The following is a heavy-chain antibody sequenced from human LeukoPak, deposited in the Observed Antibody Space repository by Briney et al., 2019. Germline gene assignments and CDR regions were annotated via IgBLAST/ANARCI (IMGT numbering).Heavy chain of an antibody. CDR2: ISSSGSTI. V-gene: IGHV3-11*04. Sequence: GGSLRLSCAASGFTFSDYYMSWIRQAPGKGLEWVSYISSSGSTIYYADSVKGRFTISRDNAKKSMYLQMNSLRAEDTAVYYCARDKTAHLDNYNYYMDVWGKGTTVTISS. CDR3: ARDKTAHLDNYNYYMDV. CDR1: GFTFSDYY. J-gene: IGHJ6*03. D-gene: IGHD2-21*02.